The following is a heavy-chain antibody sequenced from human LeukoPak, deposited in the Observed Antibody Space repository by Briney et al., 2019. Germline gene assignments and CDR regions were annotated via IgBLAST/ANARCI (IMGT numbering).Heavy chain of an antibody. CDR2: INPNSGGT. CDR3: ARPRASAYNWFDP. D-gene: IGHD6-25*01. V-gene: IGHV1-2*02. J-gene: IGHJ5*02. Sequence: ASVKVSCKASGYTFTGYHMHWVRQAPGQGLEWMGWINPNSGGTNYAQKFQGRVTMTRDTSISTAYMELGRLRSDDTAVYYCARPRASAYNWFDPWGQGTLVTVSS. CDR1: GYTFTGYH.